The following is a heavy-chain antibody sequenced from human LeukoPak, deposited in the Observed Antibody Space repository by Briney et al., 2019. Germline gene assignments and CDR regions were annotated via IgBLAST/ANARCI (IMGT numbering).Heavy chain of an antibody. CDR1: GYIFTNYD. V-gene: IGHV1-18*04. J-gene: IGHJ4*02. Sequence: ASVTVSCKASGYIFTNYDISWVRQAPGQGLEWMGWIRPSNGDIKYAQKFQGRVTLTTETSTNTAHMELRSLRSDDTAVYFCPRDAVAVDFDYWGQGTLVTVSS. CDR3: PRDAVAVDFDY. D-gene: IGHD6-19*01. CDR2: IRPSNGDI.